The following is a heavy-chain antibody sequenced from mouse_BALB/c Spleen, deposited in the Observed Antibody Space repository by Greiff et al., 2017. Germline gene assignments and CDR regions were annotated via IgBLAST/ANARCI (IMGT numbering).Heavy chain of an antibody. V-gene: IGHV3-2*02. CDR2: ISYSGST. CDR1: GYSITSDYA. Sequence: VQLKESGPGLVKPSQSLSLTCTVTGYSITSDYAWNWIRQFPGNKLEWMGYISYSGSTSYNPSLKSRISITRDTSKNQFFLQLNSVTTEDTATYYCARSSLTGPAWFAYWGQGTLVTVSA. J-gene: IGHJ3*01. CDR3: ARSSLTGPAWFAY. D-gene: IGHD4-1*01.